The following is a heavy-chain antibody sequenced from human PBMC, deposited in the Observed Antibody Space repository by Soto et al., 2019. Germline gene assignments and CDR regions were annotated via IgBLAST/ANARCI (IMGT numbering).Heavy chain of an antibody. V-gene: IGHV5-51*01. CDR3: VRPDSTGYCSH. D-gene: IGHD3-22*01. J-gene: IGHJ4*02. CDR1: GYSFTNYW. Sequence: PGESLKISCKGSGYSFTNYWIGWVRQMPGKGLEWMGIINPADSDTRYSPSFQGQVTVSVDKSISTAYLQRGSLKASDTAMYYCVRPDSTGYCSHWGQGTPVTVSS. CDR2: INPADSDT.